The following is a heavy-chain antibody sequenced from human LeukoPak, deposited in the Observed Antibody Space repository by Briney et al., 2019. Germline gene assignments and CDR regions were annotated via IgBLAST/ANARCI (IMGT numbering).Heavy chain of an antibody. J-gene: IGHJ4*02. D-gene: IGHD3-22*01. CDR2: ISYDGSNK. CDR1: GFTFSSYG. V-gene: IGHV3-30*18. CDR3: AKDWGGIVVVGIFDY. Sequence: PGGSLRLSCAASGFTFSSYGMHWVRQAPGKGLEWVAVISYDGSNKYYADSVKGRFTISRDNSKNTLYLQMNSLRAEDTAVYYCAKDWGGIVVVGIFDYWGQGTLVTVSS.